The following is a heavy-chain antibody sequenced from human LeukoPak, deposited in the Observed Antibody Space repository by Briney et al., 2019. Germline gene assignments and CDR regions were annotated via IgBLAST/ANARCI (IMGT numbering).Heavy chain of an antibody. CDR3: AREFPLGYCGGGSCSPVYFDY. D-gene: IGHD2-15*01. V-gene: IGHV1-69*01. CDR2: IIPIFGTA. Sequence: GASVKVSCKASGGTFSSYAISWVRQAPGQGLEWMGGIIPIFGTANYAQKFQGRVTITADESTSTAYMELSSLRSEDTAVYFCAREFPLGYCGGGSCSPVYFDYWGQGTLVTVSS. J-gene: IGHJ4*02. CDR1: GGTFSSYA.